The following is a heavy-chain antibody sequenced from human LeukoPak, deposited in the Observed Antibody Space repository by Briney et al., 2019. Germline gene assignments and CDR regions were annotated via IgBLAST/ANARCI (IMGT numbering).Heavy chain of an antibody. D-gene: IGHD2-2*01. CDR3: ARGGRYCSSTSCYHPFDP. CDR2: ISYDGSNK. CDR1: GFTFSSYA. Sequence: PGRSLKLSCAASGFTFSSYAMHWVRQAPGKGLEWVAVISYDGSNKYYADSVKGRFTISRDNSKNTLYLQMNSLRAEDTAVYYCARGGRYCSSTSCYHPFDPWGQGTLVTVSS. V-gene: IGHV3-30*04. J-gene: IGHJ5*02.